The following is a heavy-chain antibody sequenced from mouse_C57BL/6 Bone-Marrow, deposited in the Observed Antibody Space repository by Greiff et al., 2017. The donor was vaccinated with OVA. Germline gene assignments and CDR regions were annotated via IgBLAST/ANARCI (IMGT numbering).Heavy chain of an antibody. CDR3: ARGEGYPAWFAY. CDR1: GYTFTSYG. D-gene: IGHD2-2*01. CDR2: IYPRSGNT. J-gene: IGHJ3*01. V-gene: IGHV1-81*01. Sequence: VKLQQSGAELARPGASVKLSCKASGYTFTSYGISWVKQRTGQGLEWIGEIYPRSGNTYYNEKFKGKATLTADKSSSTAYMELRSLTSEDSAVYFCARGEGYPAWFAYWGQGTLVTVSA.